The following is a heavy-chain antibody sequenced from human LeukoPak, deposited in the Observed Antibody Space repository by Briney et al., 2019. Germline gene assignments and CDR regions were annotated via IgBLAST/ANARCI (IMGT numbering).Heavy chain of an antibody. J-gene: IGHJ4*02. V-gene: IGHV3-30*02. CDR2: IRLDGSDE. CDR3: ARDHSQNFDY. CDR1: GFTFSGYG. Sequence: GGSLGLSCAASGFTFSGYGMHWVRQAPGKGLEWVAFIRLDGSDEYYGDSVKGRFTISRDNSKNTPYLQMNSLRPEDTAVYYCARDHSQNFDYWGQGTLVTVSS. D-gene: IGHD5-18*01.